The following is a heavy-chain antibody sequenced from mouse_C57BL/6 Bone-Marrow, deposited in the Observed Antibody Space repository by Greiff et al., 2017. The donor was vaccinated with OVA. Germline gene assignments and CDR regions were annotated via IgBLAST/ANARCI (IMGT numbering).Heavy chain of an antibody. CDR2: IDPENGDT. D-gene: IGHD2-4*01. Sequence: EVQLQQSGAELVRPGASVKLSCTASGFNIKDDYMHWVKQRPEQGLEWIGWIDPENGDTEYASKFQGKATITADTSSNTAYLQLSSLTSEDTAAYYCTTDYDVFAYWGQGTLVTVSA. J-gene: IGHJ3*01. V-gene: IGHV14-4*01. CDR1: GFNIKDDY. CDR3: TTDYDVFAY.